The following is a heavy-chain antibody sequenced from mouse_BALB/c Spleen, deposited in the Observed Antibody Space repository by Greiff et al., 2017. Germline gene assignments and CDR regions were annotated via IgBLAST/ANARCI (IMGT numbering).Heavy chain of an antibody. CDR2: IYPGDGST. CDR1: GYTFTSYD. V-gene: IGHV1S56*01. CDR3: ARGATVVAPIFAY. J-gene: IGHJ2*01. D-gene: IGHD1-1*01. Sequence: VKLVESGPGLVKPGALVKISCTASGYTFTSYDVNWVKRRPGQGLQWSGWIYPGDGSTKYNEKFKGRATLTADKSSSTAYMQLSRLTSENSAVYFCARGATVVAPIFAYWGQGTTLTVSA.